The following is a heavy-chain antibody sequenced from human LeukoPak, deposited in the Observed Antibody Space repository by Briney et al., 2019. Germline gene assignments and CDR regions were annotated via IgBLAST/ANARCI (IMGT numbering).Heavy chain of an antibody. J-gene: IGHJ4*02. Sequence: GGSLRLSCAASGFTFSSYAMSWVRQAPGKGLEWVSGITGSGGSTYYADSVRGRFTISRDNSKNTLYLQMNSLRAEDTAVYYCAKDYPSGSSLTTPFDYWGQGTLVTVSA. CDR1: GFTFSSYA. V-gene: IGHV3-23*01. CDR3: AKDYPSGSSLTTPFDY. D-gene: IGHD1-26*01. CDR2: ITGSGGST.